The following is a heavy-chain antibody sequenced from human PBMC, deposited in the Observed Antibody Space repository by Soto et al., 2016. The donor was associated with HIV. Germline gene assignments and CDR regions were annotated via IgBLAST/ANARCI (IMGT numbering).Heavy chain of an antibody. CDR3: TRTSRGFGELSFGLVPTP. D-gene: IGHD3-10*01. CDR1: GGTFSSYA. CDR2: IIPIFGTT. Sequence: QVQLVQSGTEVKKPGSSMKVSCKASGGTFSSYAINWVRRAPGQGLEWMGVIIPIFGTTNYAQKFRGRVTITADESTSTAYMELKSLRSETRPLFYCTRTSRGFGELSFGLVPTPWGQGXRGHRLL. J-gene: IGHJ5*02. V-gene: IGHV1-69*12.